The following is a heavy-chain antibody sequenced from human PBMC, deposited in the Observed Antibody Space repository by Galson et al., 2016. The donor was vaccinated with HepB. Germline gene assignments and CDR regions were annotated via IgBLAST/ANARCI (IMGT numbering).Heavy chain of an antibody. V-gene: IGHV5-51*01. J-gene: IGHJ2*01. CDR3: ARRRVGGQLRHGYFDL. CDR2: IYPGDSDT. CDR1: GYSFTNYW. Sequence: QSGAEVKKPGESLKIFCKGSGYSFTNYWIGWVRQMPGKGLEWMGIIYPGDSDTSYSPSFQGQVTNSADKSISTAYLQWSGLTVSDTARYYCARRRVGGQLRHGYFDLWGRGTLVTVSS. D-gene: IGHD3-16*01.